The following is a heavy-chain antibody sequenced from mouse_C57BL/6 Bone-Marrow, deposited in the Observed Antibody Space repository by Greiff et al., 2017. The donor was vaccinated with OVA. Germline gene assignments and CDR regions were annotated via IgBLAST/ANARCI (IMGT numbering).Heavy chain of an antibody. CDR3: ARRGGGRDWYFDV. J-gene: IGHJ1*03. V-gene: IGHV2-9-1*01. D-gene: IGHD3-3*01. Sequence: VQRVESGPGLVAPSQSLSITCTVSGFSLTSYAISWVRQPPGKGLEWLGVIWTGGGTNYNSALKSRLSIRTDNSKRQVFLKMNSRQTDDAAGYYGARRGGGRDWYFDVWGTGTTVTVSS. CDR1: GFSLTSYA. CDR2: IWTGGGT.